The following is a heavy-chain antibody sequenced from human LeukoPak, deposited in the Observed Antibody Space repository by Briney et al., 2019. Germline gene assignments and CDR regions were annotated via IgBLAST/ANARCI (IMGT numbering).Heavy chain of an antibody. CDR3: ARVIQGSSALMVFDY. Sequence: PSQTLSLTCTVSGGSISSGDYYWSWIRQPPGKGLEWIGYIYYSGSTYYNPSLKSRDTISVDTSKNQFPLKLSSVTAADTAVYYCARVIQGSSALMVFDYWGQGTLVTVSS. CDR1: GGSISSGDYY. D-gene: IGHD6-6*01. CDR2: IYYSGST. V-gene: IGHV4-30-4*08. J-gene: IGHJ4*02.